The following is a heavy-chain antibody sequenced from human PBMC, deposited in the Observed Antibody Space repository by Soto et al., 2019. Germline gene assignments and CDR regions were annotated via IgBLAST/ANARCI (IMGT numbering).Heavy chain of an antibody. CDR3: AKDPIDDFWSGYIYYYYGMDV. Sequence: GGSLRLSCAASGFTFSSYAMSWVRQAPGKGLEWGAAISGSGCSTYYADSGKGRFTISRDNSKNTLYLQMNSLRAEDTAVYYCAKDPIDDFWSGYIYYYYGMDVWGQGTTVTVSS. J-gene: IGHJ6*02. CDR1: GFTFSSYA. CDR2: ISGSGCST. D-gene: IGHD3-3*01. V-gene: IGHV3-23*01.